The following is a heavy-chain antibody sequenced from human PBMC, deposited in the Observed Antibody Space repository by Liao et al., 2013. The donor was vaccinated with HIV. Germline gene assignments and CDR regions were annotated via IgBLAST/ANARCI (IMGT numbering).Heavy chain of an antibody. CDR3: ARVDTSMASDY. V-gene: IGHV4-39*07. J-gene: IGHJ4*02. CDR1: GDSISSSSYY. CDR2: IYYSGST. D-gene: IGHD5-18*01. Sequence: QLQLQESGPGLVKPSETLSLTCTVSGDSISSSSYYWGWIRQPPGKGLEWIGSIYYSGSTYYNASLKSRVTISVDTSRNQFSLKLSSVTAADTAVYYCARVDTSMASDYWGQGTLVTVSS.